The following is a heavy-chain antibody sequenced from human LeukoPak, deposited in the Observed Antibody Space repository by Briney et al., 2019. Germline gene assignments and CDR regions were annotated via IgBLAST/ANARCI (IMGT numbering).Heavy chain of an antibody. Sequence: ASVKVSCKASGGTFSSYAISWVRQAPGQGLEWMGRIIPILGIANYAQKFQGRVTITADKSTSTAYMELSSLRSEDTAVYYCARSYSSGWWGDYYYYGMDVWGQGTTVTVSS. J-gene: IGHJ6*02. D-gene: IGHD6-19*01. V-gene: IGHV1-69*04. CDR3: ARSYSSGWWGDYYYYGMDV. CDR1: GGTFSSYA. CDR2: IIPILGIA.